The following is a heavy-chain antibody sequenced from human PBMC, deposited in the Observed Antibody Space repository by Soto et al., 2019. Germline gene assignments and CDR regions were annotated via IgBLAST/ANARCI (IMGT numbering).Heavy chain of an antibody. CDR2: IKQDGDAK. CDR3: AKDFAPDSGYEGTFDV. CDR1: GFTFSRYW. D-gene: IGHD5-12*01. J-gene: IGHJ3*01. V-gene: IGHV3-7*03. Sequence: EVPLVESGGGLVQPGGSLRLSCAASGFTFSRYWMSWVRQAPGKGPEWVANIKQDGDAKFYVDSVKGRFTISRDNAKDSLYLQMNSLRIEDTAFYYCAKDFAPDSGYEGTFDVWGQGTKVTVSS.